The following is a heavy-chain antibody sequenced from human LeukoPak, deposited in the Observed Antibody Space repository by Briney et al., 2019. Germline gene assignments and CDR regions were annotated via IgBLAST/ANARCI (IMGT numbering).Heavy chain of an antibody. D-gene: IGHD3-22*01. CDR2: ISGYNGDT. J-gene: IGHJ4*02. CDR1: GFIFTKYG. V-gene: IGHV1-18*01. CDR3: ARVYDSSGYPFDY. Sequence: ASVKVSCKASGFIFTKYGISWVRQAPGQGLEWVGWISGYNGDTNYAQKLQGRVTMTTDTSTSTAYMELSSLRSEDTAVYYCARVYDSSGYPFDYWGQGTLVTVSS.